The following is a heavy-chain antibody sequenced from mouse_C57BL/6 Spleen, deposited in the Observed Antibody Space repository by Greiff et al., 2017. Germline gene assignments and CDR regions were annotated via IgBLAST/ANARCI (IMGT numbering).Heavy chain of an antibody. D-gene: IGHD3-1*01. CDR2: ISDGGSYT. V-gene: IGHV5-4*01. CDR1: GFTFSSYA. Sequence: EVKLMESGGGLVKPGGSLKLSCAASGFTFSSYAMSWVRQTPEKRLEWVATISDGGSYTYYPDNVKGRFTISRDNAKNNLYLQMSHLKSEDTAMYYCARDLRVYYAMDYWGQGTSVTVFS. J-gene: IGHJ4*01. CDR3: ARDLRVYYAMDY.